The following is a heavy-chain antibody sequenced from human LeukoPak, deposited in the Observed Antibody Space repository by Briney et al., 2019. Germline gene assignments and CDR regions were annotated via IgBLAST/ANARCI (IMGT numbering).Heavy chain of an antibody. V-gene: IGHV6-1*01. J-gene: IGHJ5*02. CDR3: ARGEEYSSSWYGGVDFDP. D-gene: IGHD6-13*01. CDR1: GDSFSSNSAA. Sequence: SQTLSLTCAISGDSFSSNSAAWNWIRQSPSRGLEWLGRTYYRSKWYNDYAVSVKSRITINPDTSKNQFSLQLNSVTPEDTAVYYCARGEEYSSSWYGGVDFDPWGQGTLVTVSS. CDR2: TYYRSKWYN.